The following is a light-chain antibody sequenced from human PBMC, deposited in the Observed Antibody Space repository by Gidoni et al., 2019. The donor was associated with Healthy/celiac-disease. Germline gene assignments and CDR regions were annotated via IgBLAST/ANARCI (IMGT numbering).Light chain of an antibody. CDR3: QSYDSSSVYV. V-gene: IGLV1-40*01. Sequence: QSVLTQPPSVSGAPGQRVTISCTGSSSNIGAGYDVHWYQQLPGTAPKLLIYGNSNRPSGVPDRFSGSKSGTSASLAITGLQAEDEADYYGQSYDSSSVYVFGTGTKVTVL. CDR1: SSNIGAGYD. CDR2: GNS. J-gene: IGLJ1*01.